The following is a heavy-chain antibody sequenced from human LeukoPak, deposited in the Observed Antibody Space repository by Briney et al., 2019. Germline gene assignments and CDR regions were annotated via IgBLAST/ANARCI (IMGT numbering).Heavy chain of an antibody. D-gene: IGHD1-26*01. CDR3: AKANSGSYFRSAFDI. V-gene: IGHV3-23*01. J-gene: IGHJ3*02. CDR1: GFSFSSYW. Sequence: GGSLRLSCAASGFSFSSYWMTWVRQAPGKGLEWVSAISGSGGSTYYADSVKGRFTISRDNSKNTLYLQMNSLRAEDTAVYYCAKANSGSYFRSAFDIWGQGTMVTVSS. CDR2: ISGSGGST.